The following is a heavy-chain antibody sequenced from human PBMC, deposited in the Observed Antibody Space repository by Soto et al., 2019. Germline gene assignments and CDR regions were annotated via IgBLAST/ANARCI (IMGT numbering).Heavy chain of an antibody. CDR3: ARAPPPAAY. CDR1: GYTFSSYA. J-gene: IGHJ4*01. V-gene: IGHV1-18*01. D-gene: IGHD6-25*01. CDR2: ISSYNGNT. Sequence: QVQLVQAGAEVKKPGASVKVSCKASGYTFSSYAISWMRQAPGQGLEWMGCISSYNGNTNYAQKLQGRVSMTTDTYTRTAYMELRSLRSEETAVYYCARAPPPAAYRGQATLINVTS.